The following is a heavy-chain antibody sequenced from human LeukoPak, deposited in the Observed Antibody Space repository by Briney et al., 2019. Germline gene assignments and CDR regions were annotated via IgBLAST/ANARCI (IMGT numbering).Heavy chain of an antibody. Sequence: SLRLSCAASGFTFSSYAMHWVRQAPGKGLEWVAVISYDGSNKYYADSVKGRFTISRDNSKNTLYLQMNSLRAEDTAVYYCARDSEKYCRRCYNWFDPWGQGTLVTVSS. J-gene: IGHJ5*02. V-gene: IGHV3-30-3*01. CDR2: ISYDGSNK. CDR3: ARDSEKYCRRCYNWFDP. CDR1: GFTFSSYA. D-gene: IGHD2-15*01.